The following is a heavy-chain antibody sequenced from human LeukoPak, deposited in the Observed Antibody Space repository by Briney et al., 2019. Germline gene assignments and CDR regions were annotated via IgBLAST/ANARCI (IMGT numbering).Heavy chain of an antibody. Sequence: SETLSLTCTVSGGSISSTNWWSWVRQPPGKGLEWIGEIYHSGSTNYNPSLKSRVTISVDTSKNQFSLKLSSVTAADTAVYYCARGWELLILDYWGQGTLVTVSS. CDR1: GGSISSTNW. CDR3: ARGWELLILDY. D-gene: IGHD1-26*01. CDR2: IYHSGST. J-gene: IGHJ4*02. V-gene: IGHV4-4*02.